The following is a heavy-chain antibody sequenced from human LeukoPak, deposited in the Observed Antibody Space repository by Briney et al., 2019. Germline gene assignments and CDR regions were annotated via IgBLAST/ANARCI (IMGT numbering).Heavy chain of an antibody. CDR1: GGSISSSSYY. CDR3: AGYQLRTANFDY. Sequence: PSETLSLTCTVSGGSISSSSYYWGWIRQPPGKGLEWIGSIYYSGSTYYNPSLKSRVTISVDTSKNQFSLKLSSVTAADTAVYYCAGYQLRTANFDYWGQGTLVTVSS. J-gene: IGHJ4*02. D-gene: IGHD2-2*01. V-gene: IGHV4-39*01. CDR2: IYYSGST.